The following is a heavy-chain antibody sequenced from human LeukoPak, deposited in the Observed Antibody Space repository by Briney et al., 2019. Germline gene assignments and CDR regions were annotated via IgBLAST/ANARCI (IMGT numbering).Heavy chain of an antibody. J-gene: IGHJ4*02. D-gene: IGHD5-18*01. Sequence: ASVKVSCKASGYTFTSYGISWVRQAPGQGLEWMGGIIPIFGTANYAQKFQGRVTITTDESTSTAYMELSSLRSEDTAVYYCARGRDTAMVNFYWGQGTLVTVSS. CDR1: GYTFTSYG. CDR3: ARGRDTAMVNFY. CDR2: IIPIFGTA. V-gene: IGHV1-69*05.